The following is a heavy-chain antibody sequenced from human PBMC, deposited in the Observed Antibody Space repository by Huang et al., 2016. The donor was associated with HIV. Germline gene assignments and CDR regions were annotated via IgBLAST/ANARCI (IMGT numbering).Heavy chain of an antibody. V-gene: IGHV3-21*01. CDR1: GFTFTNYA. CDR3: ARPQGDKVRGIIRSYYYYYGMDV. J-gene: IGHJ6*02. CDR2: IGSSSSYI. D-gene: IGHD3-10*01. Sequence: EVQLVESGGGLVKPGGSLRLSCVASGFTFTNYAMNWVRQAAGKGLEWVSGIGSSSSYIYYEDSVKGRFTICRDDAKKSLYLQMSSLRAEDTAVYYCARPQGDKVRGIIRSYYYYYGMDVWGRGTTVTVSS.